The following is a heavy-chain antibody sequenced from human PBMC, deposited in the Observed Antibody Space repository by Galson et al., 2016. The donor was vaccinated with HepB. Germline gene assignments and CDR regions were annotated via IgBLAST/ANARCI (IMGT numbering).Heavy chain of an antibody. Sequence: SLRLSCAASGFTFSSHAMGWVRQAPGKGLDWVSTLSGSGSIKFYADSVKGRFTISRDNSRSTLFLHMSGLRVEDTAVYYCATVGQWDQYDNGGYGYPRYYQYGGQGTLVIVSS. D-gene: IGHD3-22*01. V-gene: IGHV3-23*01. CDR1: GFTFSSHA. CDR3: ATVGQWDQYDNGGYGYPRYYQY. CDR2: LSGSGSIK. J-gene: IGHJ4*02.